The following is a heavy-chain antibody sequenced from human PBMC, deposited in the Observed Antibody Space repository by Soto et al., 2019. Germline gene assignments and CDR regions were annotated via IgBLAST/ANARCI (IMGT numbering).Heavy chain of an antibody. J-gene: IGHJ4*02. D-gene: IGHD3-10*01. Sequence: SLTCTVSGGSISSSSNWWSWVRQPPGKGREWIGEIDHSGNTNYNPSLKSRVTMAVDKSRNQFALKLSCVTAADTAVYYCARRWGEGRVDSWGQGTLVTVSS. CDR3: ARRWGEGRVDS. CDR2: IDHSGNT. CDR1: GGSISSSSNW. V-gene: IGHV4-4*02.